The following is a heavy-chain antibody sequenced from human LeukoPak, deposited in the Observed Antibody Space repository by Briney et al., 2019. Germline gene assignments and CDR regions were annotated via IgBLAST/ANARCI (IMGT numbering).Heavy chain of an antibody. Sequence: GGSLRLSCAASGFTFTSYSMNWVRQAPGKGLEWVSAISGNGDITYYTDSVKGRFTISRDNSKNTLYLQMNSLRAEDTAVYYCAKVSGGDMITYGGLDYWGQGTLVTVSS. CDR1: GFTFTSYS. CDR2: ISGNGDIT. D-gene: IGHD3-16*01. J-gene: IGHJ4*02. CDR3: AKVSGGDMITYGGLDY. V-gene: IGHV3-23*01.